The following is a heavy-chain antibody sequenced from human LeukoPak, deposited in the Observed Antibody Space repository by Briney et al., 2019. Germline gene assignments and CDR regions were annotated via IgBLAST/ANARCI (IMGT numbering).Heavy chain of an antibody. V-gene: IGHV1-2*02. CDR3: ARVIGLGYCSSTSCYPADYYFDY. J-gene: IGHJ4*02. D-gene: IGHD2-2*01. CDR1: GDTFTGYY. Sequence: GASVKVSCKASGDTFTGYYMHWVRQAPGQGLEWMGWINPNSGGTNYAQKFQGRVTMTRDTSISTAYMELSRLRSDDTAVYYCARVIGLGYCSSTSCYPADYYFDYWGQGTLVTVSS. CDR2: INPNSGGT.